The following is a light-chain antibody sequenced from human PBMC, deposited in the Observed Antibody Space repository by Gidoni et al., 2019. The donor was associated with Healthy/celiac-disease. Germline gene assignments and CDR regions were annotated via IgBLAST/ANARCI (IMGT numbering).Light chain of an antibody. CDR1: QSLLHSNGYNY. Sequence: DIVMTQSPLSLPVTPGEPASISCRSSQSLLHSNGYNYLDWYLQKPGQSPQLLIYLGSNRASGVTDRFRGSGAGTDFTLKISRVEAEDGGVYYCMQALQTPRTFGQGTKLEIK. V-gene: IGKV2-28*01. CDR2: LGS. CDR3: MQALQTPRT. J-gene: IGKJ2*01.